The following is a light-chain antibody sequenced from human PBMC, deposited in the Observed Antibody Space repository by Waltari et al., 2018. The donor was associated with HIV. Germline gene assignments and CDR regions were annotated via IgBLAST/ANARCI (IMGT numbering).Light chain of an antibody. Sequence: QSVLTQPPSVSAASGQKVTISCSGSSSNLGNNFVSWYQQLPGTAPKLLIYDTTKLPSGNPDRFSGSKSGTSATLAITGLQTGDEADYYCGTWDGSLNVWVFGGGTKVTV. CDR1: SSNLGNNF. J-gene: IGLJ3*02. CDR3: GTWDGSLNVWV. CDR2: DTT. V-gene: IGLV1-51*01.